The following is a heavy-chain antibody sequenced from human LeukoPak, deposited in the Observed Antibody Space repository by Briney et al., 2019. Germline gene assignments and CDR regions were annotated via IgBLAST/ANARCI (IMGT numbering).Heavy chain of an antibody. V-gene: IGHV3-33*01. CDR1: GFTFSSYG. CDR3: ARDRLGGYFDY. Sequence: GRSLRLSCAASGFTFSSYGMHWVRQAPVKGLEWVAVIWYDGSNKYYADSVKGRFTISRDNSKNTLYLQMNSLRAEDTAVYYCARDRLGGYFDYWGQGTLVTVSS. J-gene: IGHJ4*02. CDR2: IWYDGSNK. D-gene: IGHD3-16*01.